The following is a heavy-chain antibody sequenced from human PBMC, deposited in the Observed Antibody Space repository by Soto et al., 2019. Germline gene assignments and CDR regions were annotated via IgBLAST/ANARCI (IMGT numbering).Heavy chain of an antibody. CDR2: IIPIFATA. Sequence: SVKVSCKASGGTFSSYAISWVRQAPGQGLEWMGGIIPIFATANYAQKFQGRVMITVDESTSTAYMELSSLRSEDTAVYYCARSVSFRYQLLKRGMNVWGQGTTVTVSS. CDR3: ARSVSFRYQLLKRGMNV. V-gene: IGHV1-69*13. CDR1: GGTFSSYA. D-gene: IGHD2-2*01. J-gene: IGHJ6*02.